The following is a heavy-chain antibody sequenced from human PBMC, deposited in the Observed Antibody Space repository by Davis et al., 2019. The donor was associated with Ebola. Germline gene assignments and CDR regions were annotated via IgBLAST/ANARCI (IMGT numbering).Heavy chain of an antibody. Sequence: SETLSLTCTVSGGSISSSSYYWGWIRQPPGKGLEWIGSIYYSGSTYYNPSLKRRVTISVDTSKNQFSLKLSSVTAADTAVYYCARVPIAARRGYYYYYYGMDVWGQGTTVTVSS. J-gene: IGHJ6*02. V-gene: IGHV4-39*07. CDR3: ARVPIAARRGYYYYYYGMDV. D-gene: IGHD6-13*01. CDR1: GGSISSSSYY. CDR2: IYYSGST.